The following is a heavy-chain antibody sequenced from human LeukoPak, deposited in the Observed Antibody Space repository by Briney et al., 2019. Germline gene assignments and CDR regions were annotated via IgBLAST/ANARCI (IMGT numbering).Heavy chain of an antibody. CDR2: ISSSSSYI. V-gene: IGHV3-21*01. D-gene: IGHD5-18*01. Sequence: PGGSLRLSCAASGFTFSSYSMNWVRQAPGKGLEWVSSISSSSSYIYYADSVKGRFTISRDNAKNSLYLQMNSLRAEDTAVYYCARPTAMATLGFDYWGQGTLVTVSS. CDR3: ARPTAMATLGFDY. J-gene: IGHJ4*02. CDR1: GFTFSSYS.